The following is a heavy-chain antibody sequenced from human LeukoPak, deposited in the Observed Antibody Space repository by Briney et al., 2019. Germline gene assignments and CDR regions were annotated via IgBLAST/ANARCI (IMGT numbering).Heavy chain of an antibody. D-gene: IGHD6-13*01. CDR2: INHSGST. V-gene: IGHV4-34*01. J-gene: IGHJ4*02. Sequence: SETLSLTCAVYGGSFSGYYWSWIRQPPGKGLEWIGEINHSGSTNYNPSLKSRVTISVDTSKYQFSLKLSSVTAADTAVYYCASPYSSSDYWGQGTLVTVSS. CDR3: ASPYSSSDY. CDR1: GGSFSGYY.